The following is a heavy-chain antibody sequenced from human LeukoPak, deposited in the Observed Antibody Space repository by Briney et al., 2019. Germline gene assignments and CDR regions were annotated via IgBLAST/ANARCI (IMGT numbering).Heavy chain of an antibody. CDR2: IYYSGST. CDR3: ARHVPVLRYFDWLSGPADY. J-gene: IGHJ4*02. V-gene: IGHV4-39*01. Sequence: SETLSLTCTVSGGSISSSSYYWGWIRQPPGKGLEWIGSIYYSGSTYYNPSLKSRVTISVDTSKNQFSLKLSSVTAADTAVHYCARHVPVLRYFDWLSGPADYWGQGTLVTVSS. D-gene: IGHD3-9*01. CDR1: GGSISSSSYY.